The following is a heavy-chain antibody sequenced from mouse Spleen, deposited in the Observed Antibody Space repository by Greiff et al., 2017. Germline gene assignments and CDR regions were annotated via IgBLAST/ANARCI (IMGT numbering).Heavy chain of an antibody. CDR1: GYAFSSSW. Sequence: QVQLKQSGPELVKPGASVKISCKASGYAFSSSWMNWVNQRPGKGLEWIGRIYPGDGDTNYNGKFKGKATLTADKSSSTAYMQLSSLTSEDSAVYFCARSLRQVDYWGQGTTLTVSS. V-gene: IGHV1-82*01. CDR3: ARSLRQVDY. J-gene: IGHJ2*01. CDR2: IYPGDGDT. D-gene: IGHD2-12*01.